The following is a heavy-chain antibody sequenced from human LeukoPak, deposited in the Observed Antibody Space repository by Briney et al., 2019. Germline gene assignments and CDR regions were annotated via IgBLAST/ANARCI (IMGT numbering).Heavy chain of an antibody. D-gene: IGHD3-10*01. V-gene: IGHV1-8*03. CDR1: GYTFTSNE. Sequence: ASVKVSCKASGYTFTSNEIYWVRQATGQGLECMGGVNPNSGNTGYAQKFQGRVTITRNTSISTAYMEMSSLRSEDTAIYYCARNYNGLNYWGQGTLVTVSS. CDR3: ARNYNGLNY. J-gene: IGHJ4*02. CDR2: VNPNSGNT.